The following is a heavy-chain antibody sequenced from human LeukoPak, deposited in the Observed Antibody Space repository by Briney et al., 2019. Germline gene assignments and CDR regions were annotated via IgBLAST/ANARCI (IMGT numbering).Heavy chain of an antibody. Sequence: GGSLRLSCVASGFSFSNYDMHWVRQAPGKGLEWVALISYDGSHEYYADSVKGRVTISRDNSRNTLYLLMISLRAEDTAVYYCAKDRSPGGSSSTVNYFDYWGQGTLVTVSS. V-gene: IGHV3-30*18. J-gene: IGHJ4*02. D-gene: IGHD1-26*01. CDR1: GFSFSNYD. CDR2: ISYDGSHE. CDR3: AKDRSPGGSSSTVNYFDY.